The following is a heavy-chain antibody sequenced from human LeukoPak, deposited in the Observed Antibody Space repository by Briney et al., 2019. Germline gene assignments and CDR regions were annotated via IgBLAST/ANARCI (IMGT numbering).Heavy chain of an antibody. CDR1: GGFISSYY. D-gene: IGHD1-7*01. CDR3: ARASTGTTTVNWFDP. V-gene: IGHV4-59*12. J-gene: IGHJ5*02. Sequence: SETLSLTCTVSGGFISSYYWSWIRQPPGKGLEWIGYIYYSGSTNYNPSLKSRVTISVDTSKNQFSLKLSSVTAADTAVYYCARASTGTTTVNWFDPWGQGTLVTVSS. CDR2: IYYSGST.